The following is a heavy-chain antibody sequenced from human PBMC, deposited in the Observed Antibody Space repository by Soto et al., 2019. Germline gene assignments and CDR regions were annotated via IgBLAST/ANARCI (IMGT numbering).Heavy chain of an antibody. J-gene: IGHJ6*02. CDR1: GDSVSSNSAA. D-gene: IGHD6-13*01. CDR3: ARHQYSSSWHYYYGMDV. V-gene: IGHV6-1*01. CDR2: TYYSSRWYN. Sequence: SQTLSLTCAISGDSVSSNSAAWNWIRQSPSRGLEWLGRTYYSSRWYNAYAESVKSRISINPDTSKNQFSLKLSSVTAADTAVYYCARHQYSSSWHYYYGMDVWGQGTTVTVSS.